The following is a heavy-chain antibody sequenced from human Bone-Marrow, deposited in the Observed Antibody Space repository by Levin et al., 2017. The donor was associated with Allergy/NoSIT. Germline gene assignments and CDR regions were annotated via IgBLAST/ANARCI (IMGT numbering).Heavy chain of an antibody. Sequence: PSQTLSLTCAVYGGSFSGYYWSWIRQPPGKGLEWIGEINHSGSTNYNPSLKSRVTISVDTSKNQFSLKLSSVTAADTAVYYCARPNDYCSSTSCRNRNNWFDPWGQGTLVTVSS. CDR2: INHSGST. V-gene: IGHV4-34*01. J-gene: IGHJ5*02. D-gene: IGHD2-2*01. CDR1: GGSFSGYY. CDR3: ARPNDYCSSTSCRNRNNWFDP.